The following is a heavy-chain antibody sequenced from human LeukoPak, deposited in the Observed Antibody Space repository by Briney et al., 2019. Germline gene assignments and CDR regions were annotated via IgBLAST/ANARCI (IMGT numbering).Heavy chain of an antibody. J-gene: IGHJ5*02. CDR1: GGSISSASYY. Sequence: PSETLSLTCTVSGGSISSASYYWSWIRQPAGKGLEWIGRIYTSGSTNHNPSLESRVTISLDTSKNQFSLKLSSVTAADTAVYYCAREKIRITIFGVVTNNWFDPWGQGTLVTVSS. CDR2: IYTSGST. D-gene: IGHD3-3*01. CDR3: AREKIRITIFGVVTNNWFDP. V-gene: IGHV4-61*02.